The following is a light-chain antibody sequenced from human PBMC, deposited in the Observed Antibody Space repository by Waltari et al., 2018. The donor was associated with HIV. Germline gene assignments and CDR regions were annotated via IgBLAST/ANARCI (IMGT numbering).Light chain of an antibody. J-gene: IGLJ2*01. CDR1: SANLRAGYY. CDR3: QSYDSSLSGSVV. Sequence: QSVLTQPPSVSGAPGHRVTLSCTGSSANLRAGYYVPWPQQHPGTAPKLLIYGNSNRPSGVPDRFSGSKSGTSASLAITGLQAEDEADYYCQSYDSSLSGSVVFGGGTKLTVL. CDR2: GNS. V-gene: IGLV1-40*01.